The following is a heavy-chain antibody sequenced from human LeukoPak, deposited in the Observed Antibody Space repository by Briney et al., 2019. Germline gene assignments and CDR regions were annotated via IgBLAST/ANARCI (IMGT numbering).Heavy chain of an antibody. J-gene: IGHJ5*02. CDR1: GGTFSSYA. CDR2: IIPIFGTA. V-gene: IGHV1-69*13. CDR3: ARGIVVQPSANWFDP. D-gene: IGHD2-2*01. Sequence: SVKVSCKASGGTFSSYAISWVRQAPGQGLEWMGGIIPIFGTANYAQKFQGRVTITADESTNTAYMELSSLRFEDTAVYYCARGIVVQPSANWFDPWGQGTPVTVSS.